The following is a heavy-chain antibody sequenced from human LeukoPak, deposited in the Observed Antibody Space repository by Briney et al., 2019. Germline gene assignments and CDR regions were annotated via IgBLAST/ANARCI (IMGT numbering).Heavy chain of an antibody. CDR2: IYYSGDT. Sequence: PSETLSLTCTVSGGSISSSSYYWGWIRQPPGKGLEWIGSIYYSGDTYYTPSLQSRVTISVDTSQNQFSLRLTSVTAEDTAVYYCARLQAVATNNFDYWGQGTLVTVSS. J-gene: IGHJ4*02. CDR1: GGSISSSSYY. V-gene: IGHV4-39*01. CDR3: ARLQAVATNNFDY. D-gene: IGHD6-19*01.